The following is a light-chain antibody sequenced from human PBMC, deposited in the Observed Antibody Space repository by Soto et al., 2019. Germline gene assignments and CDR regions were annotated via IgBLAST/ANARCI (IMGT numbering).Light chain of an antibody. CDR1: QSVASN. CDR2: GAS. J-gene: IGKJ1*01. CDR3: QQYGTSART. Sequence: EIVMTQSPATLCVSPGGRATLSCRASQSVASNIAWYQQKHGQAPRRLIFGASTRATGIPARFSGGGSGTDFSLTVSRLGPEDFAVYYCQQYGTSARTLGQGTKAHIK. V-gene: IGKV3-15*01.